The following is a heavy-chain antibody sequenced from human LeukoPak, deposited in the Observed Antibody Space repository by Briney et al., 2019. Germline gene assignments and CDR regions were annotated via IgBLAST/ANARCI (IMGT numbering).Heavy chain of an antibody. CDR1: GGTFSSYT. J-gene: IGHJ4*02. D-gene: IGHD3-3*01. Sequence: GASVKVSCEASGGTFSSYTISWVRQAPGQGLEWMGRIIPILGIANYAQKFQGRVTITADKSTSTAYMELSSLRSEDTAVYYCARGTTIFGVVIIASYWGQGTLVTVSS. CDR3: ARGTTIFGVVIIASY. CDR2: IIPILGIA. V-gene: IGHV1-69*02.